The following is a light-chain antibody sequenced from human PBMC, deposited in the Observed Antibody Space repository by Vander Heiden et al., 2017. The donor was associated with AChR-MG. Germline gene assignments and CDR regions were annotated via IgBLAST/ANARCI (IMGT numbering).Light chain of an antibody. CDR3: AAWDDSLNGHVV. J-gene: IGLJ2*01. V-gene: IGLV1-44*01. Sequence: QSVLTQPPSASGTPGQRATISCSGSSSNLGRNNVNWYQQLPGTAPNLLIFNNHQRPSGVPDRFSGSKSGTSASPAISGLQSEDEAVYYCAAWDDSLNGHVVFGGGTKLTVL. CDR2: NNH. CDR1: SSNLGRNN.